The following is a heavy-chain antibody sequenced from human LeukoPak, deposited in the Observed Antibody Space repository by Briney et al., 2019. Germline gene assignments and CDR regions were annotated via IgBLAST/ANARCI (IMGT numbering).Heavy chain of an antibody. V-gene: IGHV1-69*13. D-gene: IGHD2-15*01. CDR3: ARSPGGYCSGCSCYYFDY. J-gene: IGHJ4*02. Sequence: GASVKVSCKASGGTFSSYVISWVRQAPGQGLERMGGIVPIFGTANYAQKFQGRVTITADESTSTAYMELSSLRSEDTAVYYCARSPGGYCSGCSCYYFDYWGQGTLVTVSS. CDR1: GGTFSSYV. CDR2: IVPIFGTA.